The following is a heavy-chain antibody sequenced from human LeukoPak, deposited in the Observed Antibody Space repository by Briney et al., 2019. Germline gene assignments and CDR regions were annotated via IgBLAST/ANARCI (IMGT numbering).Heavy chain of an antibody. J-gene: IGHJ3*02. CDR3: ARDIVVVPAAKLFDI. V-gene: IGHV1-18*01. D-gene: IGHD2-2*01. Sequence: ASVKVSCKASGYPFTSYGISWVRQAPGQGLEWMGWISAYNGNTNYAQKLQGRVTMTTDTSTSTAYMELRGLRSDDTAVYYCARDIVVVPAAKLFDIWGQGTMVTVSS. CDR1: GYPFTSYG. CDR2: ISAYNGNT.